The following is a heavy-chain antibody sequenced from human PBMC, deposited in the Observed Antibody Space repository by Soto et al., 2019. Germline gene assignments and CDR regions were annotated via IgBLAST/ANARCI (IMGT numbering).Heavy chain of an antibody. CDR1: GGTFSSYA. V-gene: IGHV1-69*13. Sequence: SVKVSCKASGGTFSSYAISWVRQAPGQGLEWMGGIIPIFGTANYAQRFQGRVTITADESTSTAYMELSSLRSEDTAVYYCATFYGDYIVKYYYGMDVWGQGTTVTVSS. CDR3: ATFYGDYIVKYYYGMDV. D-gene: IGHD4-17*01. J-gene: IGHJ6*02. CDR2: IIPIFGTA.